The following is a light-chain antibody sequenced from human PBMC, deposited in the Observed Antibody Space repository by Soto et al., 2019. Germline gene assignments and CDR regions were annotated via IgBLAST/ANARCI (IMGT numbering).Light chain of an antibody. CDR1: QSVSSSY. J-gene: IGKJ1*01. Sequence: EIVLTQSPGTLSLSPGERATLSCSASQSVSSSYLAWYQQKPGQAPRLLIYGASSRATGIPDRFSGSGSGTDFTLTISRLEPEDFALYYCQQYGSSIRTFGQGTKVEIK. CDR3: QQYGSSIRT. V-gene: IGKV3-20*01. CDR2: GAS.